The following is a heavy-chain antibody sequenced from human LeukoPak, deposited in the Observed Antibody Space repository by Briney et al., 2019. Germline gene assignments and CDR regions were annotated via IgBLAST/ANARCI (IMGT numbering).Heavy chain of an antibody. D-gene: IGHD5-18*01. CDR3: ARDRYSGFTYSLDSDY. CDR2: INPNTVGA. Sequence: GASVKVPCKASGYTFTGYYMHWVRQAPGQGFEWMGWINPNTVGANLAQKFQGRVTMTRDTSINTAYMEVSSLTSDDTAVYYCARDRYSGFTYSLDSDYGCHGTLVTVSS. J-gene: IGHJ4*01. V-gene: IGHV1-2*02. CDR1: GYTFTGYY.